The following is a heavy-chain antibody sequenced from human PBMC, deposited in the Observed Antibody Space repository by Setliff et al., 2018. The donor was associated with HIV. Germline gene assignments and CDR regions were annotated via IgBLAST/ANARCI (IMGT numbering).Heavy chain of an antibody. Sequence: SETLSLTCTVSRGSIRSGTYYWGWIRQPPGTGLEWIGNMYYTGNTYHNPSLKSRVTISVDTSKNQFSLKLSSVTAADTAVYYCASSPIITNGYYFDYWGPGTLVTVSS. D-gene: IGHD2-8*01. CDR3: ASSPIITNGYYFDY. CDR2: MYYTGNT. J-gene: IGHJ4*02. CDR1: RGSIRSGTYY. V-gene: IGHV4-39*01.